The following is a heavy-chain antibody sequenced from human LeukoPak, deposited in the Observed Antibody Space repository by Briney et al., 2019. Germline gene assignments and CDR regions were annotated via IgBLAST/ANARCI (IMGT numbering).Heavy chain of an antibody. CDR1: GGSISGYY. V-gene: IGHV4-59*01. CDR3: ARHAYCGGDCFGGAFEI. Sequence: PSETLSLTCTVSGGSISGYYWTWIRQPPGKGLEWIGYIYYSGGTNYNPSLKSRVTISVDTSKNQFSLRLSSVTAADTAVYYCARHAYCGGDCFGGAFEIWGQGTMVTVSS. CDR2: IYYSGGT. J-gene: IGHJ3*02. D-gene: IGHD2-21*02.